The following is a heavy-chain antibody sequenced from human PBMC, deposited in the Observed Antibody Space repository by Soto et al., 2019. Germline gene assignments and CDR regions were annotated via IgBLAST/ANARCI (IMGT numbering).Heavy chain of an antibody. V-gene: IGHV4-34*01. D-gene: IGHD2-21*01. CDR1: GWSFNGYY. CDR2: INHSGST. J-gene: IGHJ6*02. CDR3: ARGVAVRDYYYGMDV. Sequence: SDTLSLTCAVDGWSFNGYYWRWIRKPPGKGLEWIGEINHSGSTNYNPSLKSRVTISVDTSKNQFSLKLSSVTAADTAVYYCARGVAVRDYYYGMDVWGQGTTVT.